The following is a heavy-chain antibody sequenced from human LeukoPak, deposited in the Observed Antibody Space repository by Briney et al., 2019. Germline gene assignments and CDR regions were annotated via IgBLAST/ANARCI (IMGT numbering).Heavy chain of an antibody. V-gene: IGHV4-39*01. J-gene: IGHJ4*02. CDR1: GGSISSSSYY. CDR2: IYYSGST. CDR3: ARRRFVRGPDVVNPFDY. Sequence: YPSETLSLTCTVSGGSISSSSYYWGWFRQPPGKGLEWIGNIYYSGSTYYNPSLKSRVTISVDTSKNQFSLKLSSVTAADTAVYYCARRRFVRGPDVVNPFDYWGQGTLVTVSS. D-gene: IGHD3-10*02.